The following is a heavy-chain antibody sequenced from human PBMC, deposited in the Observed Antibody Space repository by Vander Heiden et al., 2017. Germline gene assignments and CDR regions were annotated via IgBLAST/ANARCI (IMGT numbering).Heavy chain of an antibody. J-gene: IGHJ4*02. CDR1: GGSISSYY. Sequence: QVQLQESGPGLVKPSETLSLTCTVSGGSISSYYWSWIRQPAGKGLEWIGRIYTSGSTNYNPSLKSRVTMSVDTSKNQFSLKLSSVTAADTAVYYCAREVMITFGGVIALYYLDYWGQGTLVNVSS. D-gene: IGHD3-16*02. CDR3: AREVMITFGGVIALYYLDY. V-gene: IGHV4-4*07. CDR2: IYTSGST.